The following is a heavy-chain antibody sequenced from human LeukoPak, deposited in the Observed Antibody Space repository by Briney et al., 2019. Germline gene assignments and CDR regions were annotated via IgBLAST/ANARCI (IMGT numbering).Heavy chain of an antibody. Sequence: ASVNVSCKASGYTFTGYYMHWVRQAPGQGLEWMGWINPNSGGTNYAQKFQGRVTMTRDTSICTAYMELSRLRSDDTAVYYCARGPHIQYNYDVAYYYYYYMDVWGKGTTVTVSS. CDR3: ARGPHIQYNYDVAYYYYYYMDV. V-gene: IGHV1-2*02. J-gene: IGHJ6*03. CDR2: INPNSGGT. D-gene: IGHD1-20*01. CDR1: GYTFTGYY.